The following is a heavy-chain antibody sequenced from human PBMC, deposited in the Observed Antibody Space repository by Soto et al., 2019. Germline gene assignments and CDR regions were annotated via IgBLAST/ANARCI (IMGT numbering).Heavy chain of an antibody. D-gene: IGHD2-8*01. CDR1: GFTFSSYS. CDR2: ISSSSSTI. Sequence: PGGSLRLSCAASGFTFSSYSMNWVRQAPGKGLEWVSYISSSSSTIYYADSVKGRFTISRDNAKNSLYLQMNSLRDEDTAVYYCARESRMVYAPYYYYGMDVWGQGTTVTVSS. J-gene: IGHJ6*02. V-gene: IGHV3-48*02. CDR3: ARESRMVYAPYYYYGMDV.